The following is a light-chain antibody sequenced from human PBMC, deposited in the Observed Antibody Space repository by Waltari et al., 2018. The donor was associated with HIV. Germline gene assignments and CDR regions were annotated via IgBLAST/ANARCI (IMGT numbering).Light chain of an antibody. CDR2: EVN. CDR3: CSYASSTTYV. J-gene: IGLJ1*01. V-gene: IGLV2-23*02. Sequence: QSALTQPASVSGSPGQSITISCTATNSAVGNSNLVSWYQQHPGKAPKLMIYEVNKPPSGISDRFSGSKSDNTASLTISGLQAEDEADYYCCSYASSTTYVFGTGTKITVL. CDR1: NSAVGNSNL.